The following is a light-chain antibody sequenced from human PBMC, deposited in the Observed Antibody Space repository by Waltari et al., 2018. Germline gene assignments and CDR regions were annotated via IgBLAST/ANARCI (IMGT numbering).Light chain of an antibody. Sequence: AIRITQSPSSLSASTGDRVTITCRASQGISSYLAWYQQKPGKAPKVLIYAASPLQSGVPSRCSGSGSGTDFTLTISCLQSEDFAIYYCQQYYSNPATFGQGTKVEIK. CDR1: QGISSY. CDR2: AAS. J-gene: IGKJ1*01. CDR3: QQYYSNPAT. V-gene: IGKV1-8*01.